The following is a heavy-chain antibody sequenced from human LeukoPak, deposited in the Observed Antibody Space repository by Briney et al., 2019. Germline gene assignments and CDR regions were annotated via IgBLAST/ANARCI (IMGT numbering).Heavy chain of an antibody. CDR1: GFTVSSNY. Sequence: GGSLRLSCAASGFTVSSNYMSWVRQAPGKGLEWVSVIYSGGSTYYADSVKGRFTISRDNSKNTLYLQMNSLRAEDTAVYYCARAGSYDFWSGCYNGYYYYYMDVSGKGTTVTVSS. J-gene: IGHJ6*03. D-gene: IGHD3-3*01. CDR2: IYSGGST. CDR3: ARAGSYDFWSGCYNGYYYYYMDV. V-gene: IGHV3-66*02.